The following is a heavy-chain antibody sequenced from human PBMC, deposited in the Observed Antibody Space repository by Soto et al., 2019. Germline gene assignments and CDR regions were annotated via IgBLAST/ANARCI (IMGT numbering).Heavy chain of an antibody. D-gene: IGHD3-10*01. CDR3: ARLAMVRGVTTYGMDV. CDR1: GYSFTSYW. CDR2: IDPSDSYT. V-gene: IGHV5-10-1*01. J-gene: IGHJ6*02. Sequence: GESLKISCKGSGYSFTSYWISWVRQMPGKGLEWMGRIDPSDSYTNYSPSFQGHVTISADKSISTAYLQWSSLKASDTAMYYCARLAMVRGVTTYGMDVWGQGTTVTVSS.